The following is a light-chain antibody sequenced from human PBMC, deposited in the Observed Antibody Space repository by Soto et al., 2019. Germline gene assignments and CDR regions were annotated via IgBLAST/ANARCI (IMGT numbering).Light chain of an antibody. Sequence: EVVLTQSPATLSLSPGERVTLSCRASQSVSSFLSWYQHKPGQAPRLLIYDASNRANGIPARFSGSGSGADFTLIISSLEPEDFAIYYCQQRRNLITFGQGTRLEIK. CDR2: DAS. J-gene: IGKJ5*01. CDR3: QQRRNLIT. V-gene: IGKV3-11*01. CDR1: QSVSSF.